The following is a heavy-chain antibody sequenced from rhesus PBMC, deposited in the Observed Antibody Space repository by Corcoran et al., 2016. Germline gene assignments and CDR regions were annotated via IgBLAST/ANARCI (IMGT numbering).Heavy chain of an antibody. Sequence: VQLQESGPGVVKPSETLSLTCAVSGGSISDSYRWSWIRQPPGKGLEWVARIKRKADGETADYAASVKGRFTISRDDSKNTLYLQMNSLKTEDTAVYYCTTDMAEWGQGVLVTVSS. CDR3: TTDMAE. CDR1: GGSISDSYR. D-gene: IGHD4-17*01. CDR2: IKRKADGETA. J-gene: IGHJ4*01. V-gene: IGHV3-30*02.